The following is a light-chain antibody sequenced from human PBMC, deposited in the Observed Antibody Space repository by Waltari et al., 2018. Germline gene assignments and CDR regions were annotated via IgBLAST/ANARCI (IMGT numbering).Light chain of an antibody. CDR3: LVWHSTIDHQGV. CDR2: YDS. Sequence: SYVVTQSPSVSVAPGETARITGGGDNIGSKSGHWYQQRPGQAPVLVISYDSDRPSGIPERFSGSNSGNTATLTISWVEAEDEADYYCLVWHSTIDHQGVFGGGTKLTVL. V-gene: IGLV3-21*04. J-gene: IGLJ2*01. CDR1: NIGSKS.